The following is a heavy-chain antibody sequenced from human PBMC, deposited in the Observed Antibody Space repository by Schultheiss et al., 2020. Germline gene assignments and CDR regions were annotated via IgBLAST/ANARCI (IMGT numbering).Heavy chain of an antibody. V-gene: IGHV3-23*01. D-gene: IGHD5-18*01. CDR2: ISGSGGST. CDR1: GFTFSSYA. Sequence: GGSLRLSCAASGFTFSSYAMSWVRQAPGKGLEWVSAISGSGGSTYYADSVKGRFTISRDNAKNTLYLQMNSLRAEDTAVYYCAKQLWLDYYYMDVWGKGTTVTVSS. J-gene: IGHJ6*03. CDR3: AKQLWLDYYYMDV.